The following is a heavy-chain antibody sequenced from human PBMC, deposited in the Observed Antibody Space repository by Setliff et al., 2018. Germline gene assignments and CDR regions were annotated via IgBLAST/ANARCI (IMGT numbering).Heavy chain of an antibody. CDR3: ARIVCSSTSCSRFGY. Sequence: ASVKVSCKASGYTFTSYAMNWVRQAPGQGLEWMGWINTNTGNPTYAQGFTGRFVFSLNTSVSTAYLQISSLKAEDTAVYYCARIVCSSTSCSRFGYWGQGTLVTVSS. D-gene: IGHD2-2*01. CDR2: INTNTGNP. CDR1: GYTFTSYA. V-gene: IGHV7-4-1*02. J-gene: IGHJ4*02.